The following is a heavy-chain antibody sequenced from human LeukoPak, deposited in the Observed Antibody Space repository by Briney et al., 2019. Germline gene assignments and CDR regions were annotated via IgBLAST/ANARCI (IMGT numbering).Heavy chain of an antibody. J-gene: IGHJ3*02. CDR3: ARGSRVVVTANDAFDI. CDR1: GGSLSSYY. V-gene: IGHV4-59*01. CDR2: IYYSGST. D-gene: IGHD2-21*02. Sequence: PSETLSLTCTVSGGSLSSYYWSWIRPPPGKGLEWIGYIYYSGSTHYNPSLKSRVTISVATSNNQFSLKLSSVTAADTAVYYCARGSRVVVTANDAFDIWGQGTMVTVSS.